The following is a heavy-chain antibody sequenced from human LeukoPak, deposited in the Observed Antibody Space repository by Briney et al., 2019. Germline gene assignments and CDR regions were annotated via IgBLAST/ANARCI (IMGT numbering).Heavy chain of an antibody. CDR1: GLTFSDYA. V-gene: IGHV3-23*01. J-gene: IGHJ4*02. Sequence: GGSLRLSCAASGLTFSDYAMTWVRQAPGKGLEWVSGISGSGGGTYYADSVKGRFTISRDNSKNTVYLQMNSLRAEDTALYFCAKDRDIAVADSDYWGQGTLVTVSS. CDR3: AKDRDIAVADSDY. CDR2: ISGSGGGT. D-gene: IGHD6-19*01.